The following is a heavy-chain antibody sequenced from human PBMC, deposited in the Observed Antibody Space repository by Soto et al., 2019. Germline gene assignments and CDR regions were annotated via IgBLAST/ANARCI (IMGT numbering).Heavy chain of an antibody. CDR2: IYHSGST. D-gene: IGHD5-12*01. J-gene: IGHJ4*02. Sequence: PSETLSLTCTVSGVSISSGNWWSWVRQPPGKGLEWIGEIYHSGSTNYNPSLKSRVTISVDKSKNQFSLKLSSVTAADTAVYYCARDGSGYSGYEGIDYWGQGTLVTVSS. CDR3: ARDGSGYSGYEGIDY. V-gene: IGHV4-4*02. CDR1: GVSISSGNW.